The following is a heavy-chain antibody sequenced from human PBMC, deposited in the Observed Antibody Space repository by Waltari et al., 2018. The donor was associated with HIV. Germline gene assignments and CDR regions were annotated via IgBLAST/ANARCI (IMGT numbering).Heavy chain of an antibody. D-gene: IGHD2-15*01. CDR1: GFTFSSYA. CDR2: ISYDGSNK. J-gene: IGHJ4*02. CDR3: ARGGRIVVVVAATPDY. V-gene: IGHV3-30*04. Sequence: QVQLVESGGGVVQPGRSLRLSCAASGFTFSSYAMHWVRQAPGKGLEWVAVISYDGSNKYYADSVKGRFTISRDNSKNTLYLQMNSLRAEDTAVYYCARGGRIVVVVAATPDYWGQGTLVTVSS.